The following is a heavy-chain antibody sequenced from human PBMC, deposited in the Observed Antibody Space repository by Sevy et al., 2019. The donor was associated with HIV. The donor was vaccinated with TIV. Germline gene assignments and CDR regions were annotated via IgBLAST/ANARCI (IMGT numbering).Heavy chain of an antibody. D-gene: IGHD6-13*01. J-gene: IGHJ1*01. CDR3: AKNSSTWYGYFQH. V-gene: IGHV3-23*01. Sequence: GGSLRLSCTASGFTFSTYAISWVRQAPGKGLEWVSAISGSGGATYYADSVKGRFTISRDNSKNTLYLQMNSLRVEDTAVYYCAKNSSTWYGYFQHWGQGTLVTVSS. CDR1: GFTFSTYA. CDR2: ISGSGGAT.